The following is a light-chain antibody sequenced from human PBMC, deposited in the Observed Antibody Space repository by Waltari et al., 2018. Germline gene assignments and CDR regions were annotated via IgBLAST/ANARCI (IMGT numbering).Light chain of an antibody. CDR1: PSVGRS. Sequence: EIVLTQSPGTLSLSPGERATLSCRASPSVGRSLAWYQQKPGQAPRLLIYGASIRATGIPDRFSGGGSGTDFSLTISRLEPEYFAAYHCQHYVRLPVTFGQGTKVEIK. J-gene: IGKJ1*01. V-gene: IGKV3-20*01. CDR2: GAS. CDR3: QHYVRLPVT.